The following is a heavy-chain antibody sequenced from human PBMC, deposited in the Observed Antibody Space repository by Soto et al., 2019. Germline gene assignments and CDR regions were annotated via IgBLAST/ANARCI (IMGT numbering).Heavy chain of an antibody. CDR3: ARDGLFDSSSWYVAGYYYYGMDV. V-gene: IGHV4-4*07. CDR1: GGSISSYY. D-gene: IGHD6-13*01. Sequence: SETLSLTCTVSGGSISSYYWSWIRQPAGKGLEWIGRIYTSGSTNYNPSLKSRVTMSVDTSKNQFSLKLSSVTAADTAVYYCARDGLFDSSSWYVAGYYYYGMDVWGQGTTVTVSS. CDR2: IYTSGST. J-gene: IGHJ6*02.